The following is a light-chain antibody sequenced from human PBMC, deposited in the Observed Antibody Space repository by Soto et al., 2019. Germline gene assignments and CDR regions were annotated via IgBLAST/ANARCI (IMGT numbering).Light chain of an antibody. V-gene: IGKV1-17*01. CDR2: AAS. CDR3: LQHNSYTWT. J-gene: IGKJ1*01. Sequence: DIQMTQSPSSLSASVGDRVTITCRASQGIRNALGWYQQKPGKATKRLIYAASSLQSGVPSRFSGSRSGTGFTLTIRSLQPDDFATYYCLQHNSYTWTFGQGTKVEIK. CDR1: QGIRNA.